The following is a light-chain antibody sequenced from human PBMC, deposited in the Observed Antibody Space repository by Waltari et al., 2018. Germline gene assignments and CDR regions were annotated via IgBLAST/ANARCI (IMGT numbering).Light chain of an antibody. Sequence: DIQMTQSPSSLSASVGDRVTITCRASQNINIFLSWYQQRPGRAPRLLIYAASSLNSGVASRFSGSGSGTDFTLIIASLQPEDFATYYCQQSDTFFALTFGGGTKVEI. CDR1: QNINIF. CDR3: QQSDTFFALT. V-gene: IGKV1-39*01. J-gene: IGKJ4*01. CDR2: AAS.